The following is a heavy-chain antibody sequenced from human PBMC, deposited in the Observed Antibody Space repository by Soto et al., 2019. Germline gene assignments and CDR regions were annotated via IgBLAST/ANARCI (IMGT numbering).Heavy chain of an antibody. J-gene: IGHJ4*02. CDR3: AREPNYFDC. CDR2: ISAYNGNT. CDR1: GYTFTSYG. V-gene: IGHV1-18*01. Sequence: QVQLVQSGAEVKKPGASVKVSCKASGYTFTSYGISWVRQAPGQGLEWMGWISAYNGNTKYAQKLQGRVPMTTDTPTSTADMELRRLRSDDTAVYYCAREPNYFDCGGQGTLVTVSS.